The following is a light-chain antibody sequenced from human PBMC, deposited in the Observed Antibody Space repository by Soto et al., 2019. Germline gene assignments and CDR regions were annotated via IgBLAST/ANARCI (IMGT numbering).Light chain of an antibody. Sequence: DIQLTQSPSFLSPSIGESVTITCRASQVISTSLAWYQVKPGKAPKLLIYAASTLESGVPSRFSATVSGTEFSLTITSLQPEDFETYYCQQLFDSTITFGQGTRLEI. J-gene: IGKJ5*01. V-gene: IGKV1-9*01. CDR3: QQLFDSTIT. CDR1: QVISTS. CDR2: AAS.